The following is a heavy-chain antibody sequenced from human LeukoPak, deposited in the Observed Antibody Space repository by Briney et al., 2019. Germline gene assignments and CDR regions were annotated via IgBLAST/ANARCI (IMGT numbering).Heavy chain of an antibody. V-gene: IGHV1-18*01. D-gene: IGHD5-12*01. CDR1: GYTFTSYG. J-gene: IGHJ4*02. CDR3: ARDRVDIVATNSFDY. Sequence: ASVKVSCKASGYTFTSYGISWVRQAPGQGLEWMGWISAYNGNTNYAQKLQGRVTMTTDTSTSTAHMELRSLRSDDTAVYYCARDRVDIVATNSFDYWGQGTLVTVSS. CDR2: ISAYNGNT.